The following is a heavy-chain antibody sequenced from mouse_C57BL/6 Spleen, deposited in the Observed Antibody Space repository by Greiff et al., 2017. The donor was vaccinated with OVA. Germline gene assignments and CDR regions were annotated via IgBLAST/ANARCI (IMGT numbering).Heavy chain of an antibody. CDR2: IRLKSDNYAT. D-gene: IGHD2-1*01. J-gene: IGHJ2*01. Sequence: EVKLMESGGGLVQPGGSMKLSCVASGFTFSNYWMNWVRQSPEKGLEWVAQIRLKSDNYATHYAESVKGRFTISRDDSKSSVYLHMNNLRAEDTGVYYCTRGNYFTLDYWGQGTTLTVSS. V-gene: IGHV6-3*01. CDR3: TRGNYFTLDY. CDR1: GFTFSNYW.